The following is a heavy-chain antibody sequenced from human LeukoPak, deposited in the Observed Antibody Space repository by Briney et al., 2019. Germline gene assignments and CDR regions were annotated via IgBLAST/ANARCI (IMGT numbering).Heavy chain of an antibody. CDR3: ARDPLGTEQP. CDR2: ITSSSSYI. CDR1: GVTFSSYS. Sequence: GGSLRLSCAASGVTFSSYSMNWVRQAPGKGLEWVSSITSSSSYIYYADSVKGRFTISRDNAKNSLYLQMNSLRAEATAVYYCARDPLGTEQPWGQGTLVTVSS. D-gene: IGHD6-13*01. V-gene: IGHV3-21*01. J-gene: IGHJ5*02.